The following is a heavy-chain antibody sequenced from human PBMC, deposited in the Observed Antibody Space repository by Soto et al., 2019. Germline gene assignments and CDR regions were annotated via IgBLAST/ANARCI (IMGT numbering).Heavy chain of an antibody. D-gene: IGHD3-9*01. Sequence: SETLSLTCTVSGGSISSGDYYWSWIRQPPGKGLEWIGYIYYSGSTYYNPSLKSRVTISVDTSKNQFSLKLSSVTAADTAVYYCARTLTLYDILTGYYFDYWGQGTLVTVSS. J-gene: IGHJ4*02. CDR3: ARTLTLYDILTGYYFDY. CDR1: GGSISSGDYY. V-gene: IGHV4-30-4*01. CDR2: IYYSGST.